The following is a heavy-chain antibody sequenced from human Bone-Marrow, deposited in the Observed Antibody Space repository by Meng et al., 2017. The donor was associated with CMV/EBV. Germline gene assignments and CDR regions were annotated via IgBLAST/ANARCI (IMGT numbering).Heavy chain of an antibody. CDR3: AREGKDCSSTSCYQYNWFDP. J-gene: IGHJ5*02. D-gene: IGHD2-2*01. Sequence: ASVKVSCKASGYTFTGYYMHWVRQAPGQGLEWMGWINPNRGGTNYAQKFQGRVTMTRDTSISTAYMELSRLRSDDTAVYYCAREGKDCSSTSCYQYNWFDPWAQGTLVTVSS. CDR2: INPNRGGT. V-gene: IGHV1-2*02. CDR1: GYTFTGYY.